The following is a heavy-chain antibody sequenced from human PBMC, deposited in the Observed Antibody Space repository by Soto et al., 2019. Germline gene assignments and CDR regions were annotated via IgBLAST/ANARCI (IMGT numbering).Heavy chain of an antibody. CDR3: ARGDVDTAMVTDFYDYYGMDV. D-gene: IGHD5-18*01. CDR2: INSDGSST. J-gene: IGHJ6*02. Sequence: EVQLVESGGGLVQPGGSLRLSCAASGFTFSSYWMHWVRQAPGKGLVWVSRINSDGSSTSYADSVKGRFTISRDNAKNTLYLQMNSLRAEDTAVYYCARGDVDTAMVTDFYDYYGMDVWGRVTTVTVSS. V-gene: IGHV3-74*01. CDR1: GFTFSSYW.